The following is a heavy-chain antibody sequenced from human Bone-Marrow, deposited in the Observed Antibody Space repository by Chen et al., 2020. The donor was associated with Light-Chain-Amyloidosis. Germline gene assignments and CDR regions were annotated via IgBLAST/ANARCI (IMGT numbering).Heavy chain of an antibody. CDR1: GYNFPNYW. J-gene: IGHJ4*02. CDR3: ARRRDGYNFDY. Sequence: EVQLEQSGPEVKKPGESLKISCKGSGYNFPNYWIGWVRQMPGKGLEWMGVIYPDDSDAIYSPSFEGQVTISADKSITTAYLQWRSLKASDTAMYYCARRRDGYNFDYWGQGTLVTVSS. D-gene: IGHD5-12*01. CDR2: IYPDDSDA. V-gene: IGHV5-51*01.